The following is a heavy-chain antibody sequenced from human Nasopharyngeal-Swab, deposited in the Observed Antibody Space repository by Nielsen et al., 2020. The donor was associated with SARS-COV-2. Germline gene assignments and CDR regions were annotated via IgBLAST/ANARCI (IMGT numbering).Heavy chain of an antibody. V-gene: IGHV1-24*01. D-gene: IGHD3-10*01. Sequence: ASVKVSCKVSGYTLTELSMHWVRQAPGKGLEWMGGFDPEDGETIYAQKFQGRVTMTEDTSTDTAYVELSSLRSEDTAVYYCAAYPMVRGVIKNWFDPWGQGTLVTVSS. CDR1: GYTLTELS. CDR3: AAYPMVRGVIKNWFDP. CDR2: FDPEDGET. J-gene: IGHJ5*02.